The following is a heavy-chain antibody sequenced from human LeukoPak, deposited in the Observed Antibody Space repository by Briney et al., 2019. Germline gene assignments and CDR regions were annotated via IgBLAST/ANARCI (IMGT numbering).Heavy chain of an antibody. CDR2: IIPILGTA. V-gene: IGHV1-69*13. Sequence: SVKVSCKASGGTFSSYAISWVRQAPGQGLEWMGGIIPILGTANYAQKFQGRVTITADESTSTAYMELSSLRSEDTAVYYCARGGAARLHFQNWGQGTLVTVSS. CDR3: ARGGAARLHFQN. CDR1: GGTFSSYA. D-gene: IGHD6-6*01. J-gene: IGHJ1*01.